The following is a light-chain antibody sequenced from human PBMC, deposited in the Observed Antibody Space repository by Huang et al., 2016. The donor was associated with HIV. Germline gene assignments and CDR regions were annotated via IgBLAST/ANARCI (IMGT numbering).Light chain of an antibody. CDR2: GTA. CDR3: HQYGSSKAT. CDR1: QSVDSGY. Sequence: VLTQSPGSVSVSLGDRVTVSCRANQSVDSGYLAWYQQKAGQSPRLLVYGTASRASGIPSRFSGSGSGTEFTLTISRLEPEDFGVYYCHQYGSSKATFGQGTKVDI. V-gene: IGKV3-20*01. J-gene: IGKJ1*01.